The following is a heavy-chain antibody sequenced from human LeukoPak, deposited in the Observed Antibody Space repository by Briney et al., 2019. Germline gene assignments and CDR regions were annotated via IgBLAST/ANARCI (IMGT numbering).Heavy chain of an antibody. J-gene: IGHJ3*02. D-gene: IGHD2-2*01. CDR2: INAGNGST. Sequence: ASVKVSCKASGYTFTTYAMHWVRQAPGQRLEWMGWINAGNGSTKYSQKFQGRVTITRDTSASTAYMELSSLRSEDTAVYYCASRRQYCGTTSCSATFDIWGQGTMVTVSS. V-gene: IGHV1-3*01. CDR3: ASRRQYCGTTSCSATFDI. CDR1: GYTFTTYA.